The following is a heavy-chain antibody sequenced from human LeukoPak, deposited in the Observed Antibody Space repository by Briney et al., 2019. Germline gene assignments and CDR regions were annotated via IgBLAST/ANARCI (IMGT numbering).Heavy chain of an antibody. CDR1: GFTVSNSY. CDR3: ARVQGGGYSLRY. CDR2: IYSGGNT. D-gene: IGHD5-18*01. Sequence: PGGSLRLSCAASGFTVSNSYMSWVRQAPGKGLEWVSIIYSGGNTYYADSVKGGFTISRDNSKNTLSLQMNSLRVEDTAVYYCARVQGGGYSLRYWGQGTLVTVSS. J-gene: IGHJ4*02. V-gene: IGHV3-66*01.